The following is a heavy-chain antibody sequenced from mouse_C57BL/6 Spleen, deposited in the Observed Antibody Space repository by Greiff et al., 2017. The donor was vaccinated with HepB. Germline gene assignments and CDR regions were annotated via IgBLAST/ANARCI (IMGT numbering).Heavy chain of an antibody. CDR2: ILPGSGST. V-gene: IGHV1-9*01. D-gene: IGHD1-1*01. CDR3: ARAGFISTVVDFDY. Sequence: LQESGAELVKPGASVKLSCKATGYTFTGYWIDWVKQRPGHGLEWIGEILPGSGSTNYNEKFKGKATVTADTSSNTAYMQLSSLTTEDSAIYYCARAGFISTVVDFDYWGQGTTLTVSS. J-gene: IGHJ2*01. CDR1: GYTFTGYW.